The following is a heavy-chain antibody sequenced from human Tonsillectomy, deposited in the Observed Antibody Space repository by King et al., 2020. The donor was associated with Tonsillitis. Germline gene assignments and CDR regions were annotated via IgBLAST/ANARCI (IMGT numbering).Heavy chain of an antibody. Sequence: VQLVESGGGLVQPGGSLRLSCAASGFTVRSNYMSWVRQAPGKGLEWVSIIYSDGNTYYADSVKGRFTISRDNSKNTLYFQMNSMSAEDTAVYYCAGGHSSDQLWFGKLVIARQFEYWGQGTLVTVSS. D-gene: IGHD3-10*01. CDR3: AGGHSSDQLWFGKLVIARQFEY. J-gene: IGHJ4*02. V-gene: IGHV3-66*01. CDR1: GFTVRSNY. CDR2: IYSDGNT.